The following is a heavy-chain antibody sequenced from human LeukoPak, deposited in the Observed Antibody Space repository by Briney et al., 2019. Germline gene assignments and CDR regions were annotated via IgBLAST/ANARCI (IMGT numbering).Heavy chain of an antibody. Sequence: GGSLRLSCAASGFTFNTFNMNWVRQAPGKGLEWVSSITSGGDYIYYADPVKGRFTTSRDNAKNSLSLQLNSLRVEDTAVYYCARGHYVVLAASYKWTPDYWGQGTLVTVSS. V-gene: IGHV3-21*01. D-gene: IGHD3-9*01. CDR1: GFTFNTFN. CDR3: ARGHYVVLAASYKWTPDY. CDR2: ITSGGDYI. J-gene: IGHJ4*02.